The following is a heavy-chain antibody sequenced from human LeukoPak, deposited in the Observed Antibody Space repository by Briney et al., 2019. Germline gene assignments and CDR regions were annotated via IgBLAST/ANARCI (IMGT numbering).Heavy chain of an antibody. CDR3: ARHGRGGYDFNSGYFDY. Sequence: SETLSLTCTVSGGSISSYYWSWIRQPPGKVLEWIGYIYYSGSTNYNPSLKSRVTISVDTSKNQFSLKLSSVTAADTAVYYCARHGRGGYDFNSGYFDYWGQGTLVTVSS. CDR1: GGSISSYY. V-gene: IGHV4-59*08. CDR2: IYYSGST. J-gene: IGHJ4*02. D-gene: IGHD5-12*01.